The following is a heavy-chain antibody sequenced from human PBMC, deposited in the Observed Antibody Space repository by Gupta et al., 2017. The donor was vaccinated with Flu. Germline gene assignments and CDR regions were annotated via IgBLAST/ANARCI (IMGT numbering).Heavy chain of an antibody. J-gene: IGHJ4*02. V-gene: IGHV3-30-3*01. D-gene: IGHD2-2*01. CDR1: SSHD. Sequence: SSHDMHWVRQAPGKGLEWVAVISYDAINKNYADSVKGRFTISRDNSKNTLYMQMSGLRAEDTALYYCATTRGSTSLDSWGQGAMVTVPS. CDR2: ISYDAINK. CDR3: ATTRGSTSLDS.